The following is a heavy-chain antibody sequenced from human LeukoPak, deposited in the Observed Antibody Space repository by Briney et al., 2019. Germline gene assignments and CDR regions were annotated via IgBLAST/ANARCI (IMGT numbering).Heavy chain of an antibody. CDR2: IYYSGTT. CDR3: ARDLGGYTVTTQSGY. J-gene: IGHJ4*02. CDR1: GGSISSYY. V-gene: IGHV4-59*01. Sequence: PSETLSLTCTVSGGSISSYYWSWIRQPPGKGLEWIGYIYYSGTTNYNPSLKSRVTILVDTSKNQFSLKVSSVTAADTAVYYCARDLGGYTVTTQSGYWGQGTLVTVSS. D-gene: IGHD4-17*01.